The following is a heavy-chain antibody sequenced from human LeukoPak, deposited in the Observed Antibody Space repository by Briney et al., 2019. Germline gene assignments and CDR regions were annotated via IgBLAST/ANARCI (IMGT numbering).Heavy chain of an antibody. Sequence: SETLSLTCTVSGGSISSYYWSWIRQPPGKGLEWIGYIYYSGSTNYNPSLKSRVTISVDTSKNQFSLKLSSVTAADTAVYCCARVVWLRYFDNWFDPWGQGTLVTVSS. CDR3: ARVVWLRYFDNWFDP. CDR2: IYYSGST. D-gene: IGHD3-9*01. V-gene: IGHV4-59*01. J-gene: IGHJ5*02. CDR1: GGSISSYY.